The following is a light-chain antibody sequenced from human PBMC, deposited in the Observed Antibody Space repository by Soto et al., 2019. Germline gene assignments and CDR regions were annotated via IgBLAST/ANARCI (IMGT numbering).Light chain of an antibody. CDR1: QTGNNNY. V-gene: IGKV3-20*01. J-gene: IGKJ5*01. Sequence: VLTQAPGTLSLFPGERAILSCRGSQTGNNNYLAWCQQKPGQAPRLLIYGASRRATGIPDRFSGSASGTDFTLTISRLEPEDFAVYFCQQYSDLPMTFGQGTRLEIK. CDR2: GAS. CDR3: QQYSDLPMT.